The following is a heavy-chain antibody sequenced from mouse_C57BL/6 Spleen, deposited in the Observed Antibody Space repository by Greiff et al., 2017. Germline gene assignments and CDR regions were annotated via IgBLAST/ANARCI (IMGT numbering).Heavy chain of an antibody. CDR2: IDPETGGT. CDR1: GYTFTDYE. V-gene: IGHV1-15*01. D-gene: IGHD1-1*01. J-gene: IGHJ3*01. CDR3: TRNYGSRGFAY. Sequence: VQLVESGAELVRPGASVTLSCKASGYTFTDYEMHWVKQTPVHGLEWIGAIDPETGGTAYNQKFKGKAILTADKSSSTAYMELRSLTSEDSAVYYCTRNYGSRGFAYWGQGTLVTVSA.